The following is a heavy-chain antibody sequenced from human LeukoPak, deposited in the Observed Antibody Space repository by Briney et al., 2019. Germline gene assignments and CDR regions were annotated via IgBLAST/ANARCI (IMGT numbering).Heavy chain of an antibody. D-gene: IGHD4-17*01. Sequence: ASVNVSCKASGYRFTTYYIHWVRQAPGQGLQWMGCINPKSGNTDFAQKFQGRVTMTSDTSTSTAYLETRSLTSDDTAVYFCARAGYDYGDSFDYWGQGALVTVSS. CDR3: ARAGYDYGDSFDY. CDR2: INPKSGNT. V-gene: IGHV1-2*02. CDR1: GYRFTTYY. J-gene: IGHJ4*02.